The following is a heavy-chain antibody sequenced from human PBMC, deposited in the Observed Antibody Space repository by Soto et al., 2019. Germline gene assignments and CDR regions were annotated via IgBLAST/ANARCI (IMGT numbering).Heavy chain of an antibody. CDR3: AKEFVGWSYFDY. J-gene: IGHJ4*02. V-gene: IGHV3-30*18. CDR2: ISYDGSNK. D-gene: IGHD2-8*01. CDR1: GFTFSSYG. Sequence: PGGSLRLSCAASGFTFSSYGMHWVRQAPGKGLEWVAVISYDGSNKYYADSVKGRFTISRDNSKNTLYLQMNSLRAEDTAVYYCAKEFVGWSYFDYWGQGTLVTVSS.